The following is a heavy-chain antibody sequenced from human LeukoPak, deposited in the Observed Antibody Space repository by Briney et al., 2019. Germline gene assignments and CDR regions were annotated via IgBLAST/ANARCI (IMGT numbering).Heavy chain of an antibody. CDR3: ARDGPRTYYDFWSGYYTGVYYYYGMDV. CDR1: GYTFTSYD. D-gene: IGHD3-3*01. J-gene: IGHJ6*02. Sequence: ASVKVSCKASGYTFTSYDINWVRQATGQGLEWMGRMNPNSGNTGYAQKFQGRVTMTRNTSISTAYMELSSLRSEDTAVYYCARDGPRTYYDFWSGYYTGVYYYYGMDVWGQGTTVTVSS. CDR2: MNPNSGNT. V-gene: IGHV1-8*01.